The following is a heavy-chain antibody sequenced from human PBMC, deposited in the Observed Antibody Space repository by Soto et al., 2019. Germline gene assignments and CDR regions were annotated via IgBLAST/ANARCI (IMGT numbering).Heavy chain of an antibody. J-gene: IGHJ4*02. D-gene: IGHD3-10*01. CDR3: ARVLLWVGELFGGFDY. CDR2: IYYSGST. Sequence: QLQLQESGPGLVKPSETLSLTCTVSGGSISSSSYYWGWIRQPPGKGLEWIGSIYYSGSTYYNPSLKRGVTISVDTSKNQFSLKLSSVTAADTAVYYCARVLLWVGELFGGFDYWGQGTLVTVSS. CDR1: GGSISSSSYY. V-gene: IGHV4-39*01.